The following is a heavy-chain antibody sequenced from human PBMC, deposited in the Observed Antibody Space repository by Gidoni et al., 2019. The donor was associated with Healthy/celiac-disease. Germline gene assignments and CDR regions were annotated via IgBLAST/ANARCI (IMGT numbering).Heavy chain of an antibody. CDR3: ARDGGAHRNWFDP. CDR2: IYYSGST. CDR1: GGSISSSSYY. Sequence: QLQLQESGPGLVKPSETLSLTCTVSGGSISSSSYYWGWIRQPPGKGLEWIGSIYYSGSTYYNPSLKSRVTISVDTSKNQFSLKLSSVTAADTAVYYCARDGGAHRNWFDPWGQGTLVTVSS. V-gene: IGHV4-39*07. J-gene: IGHJ5*02.